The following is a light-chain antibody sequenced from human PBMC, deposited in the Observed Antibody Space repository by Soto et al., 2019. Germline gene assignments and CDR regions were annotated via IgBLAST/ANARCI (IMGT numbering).Light chain of an antibody. CDR3: QQYGSSPLT. V-gene: IGKV3-20*01. CDR1: QSVSSSY. J-gene: IGKJ4*01. CDR2: GAS. Sequence: EIVLTHSPRTLSLSPGERATLSCRASQSVSSSYLAWYQQKPGQAPRLLIYGASSRATGIPDRFSGSGSGTDFTLTISRLEPEDFAVYYCQQYGSSPLTFGGGTKVDIK.